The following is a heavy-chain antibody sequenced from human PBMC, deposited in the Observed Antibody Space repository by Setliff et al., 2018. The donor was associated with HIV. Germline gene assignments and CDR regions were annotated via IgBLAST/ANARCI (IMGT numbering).Heavy chain of an antibody. J-gene: IGHJ6*03. CDR2: IYYSGRT. D-gene: IGHD2-21*01. V-gene: IGHV4-31*03. Sequence: PSETLSLTCTVSGGSISSGGYYWSWIRQHPGKGLEWIGYIYYSGRTYYNPSLKSRVTISVDTSEIQFSLKLSSVTAADTAVYYCARYCGGDCYPSAYYYMDVWGKGSTVTVSS. CDR3: ARYCGGDCYPSAYYYMDV. CDR1: GGSISSGGYY.